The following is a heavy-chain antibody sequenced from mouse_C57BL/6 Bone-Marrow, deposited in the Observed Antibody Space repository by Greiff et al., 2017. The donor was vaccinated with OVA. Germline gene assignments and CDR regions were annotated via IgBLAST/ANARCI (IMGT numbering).Heavy chain of an antibody. V-gene: IGHV1-42*01. CDR2: INPSTGGT. CDR3: ARYSNYYGSRHWYFDV. Sequence: VQLQQSGPELVKPGASVKISCKASGYSFTGYYMNWVKQSPEKSLEWIGEINPSTGGTTYNQKFKAKATLTVDKSSSTAYMQLNSLTSEDSAVYDGARYSNYYGSRHWYFDVWGTGTTVTVSS. D-gene: IGHD1-1*01. J-gene: IGHJ1*03. CDR1: GYSFTGYY.